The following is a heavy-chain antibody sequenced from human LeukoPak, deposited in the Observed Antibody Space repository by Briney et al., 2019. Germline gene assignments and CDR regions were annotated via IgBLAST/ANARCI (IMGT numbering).Heavy chain of an antibody. CDR2: ISGSTGST. V-gene: IGHV3-23*01. D-gene: IGHD2-2*01. CDR3: ARDTSGYYAMDV. Sequence: PGGSLRLSCAASGFTFSGSAMHWVRQAPGKGLEWVSLISGSTGSTYYADSVTGRFTISRDNSKNTVYLQMNSLRAEDTAVYYCARDTSGYYAMDVWGQGTTVTVSS. J-gene: IGHJ6*02. CDR1: GFTFSGSA.